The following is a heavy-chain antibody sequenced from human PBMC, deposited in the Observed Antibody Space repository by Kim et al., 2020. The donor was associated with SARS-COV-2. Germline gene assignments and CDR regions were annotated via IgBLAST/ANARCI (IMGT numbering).Heavy chain of an antibody. CDR2: ISGSGGST. J-gene: IGHJ4*02. D-gene: IGHD2-2*01. CDR3: AKDRNIWLGYCSSTSCYVFDY. V-gene: IGHV3-23*01. CDR1: GFTFSSYA. Sequence: GGSLRLSCAASGFTFSSYAMSWVRQAPGKGLEWVSAISGSGGSTYYADSVKGRFTISRDNSKNTLYLQMNSLRAEDTAVYYCAKDRNIWLGYCSSTSCYVFDYWGQGTLVTVSS.